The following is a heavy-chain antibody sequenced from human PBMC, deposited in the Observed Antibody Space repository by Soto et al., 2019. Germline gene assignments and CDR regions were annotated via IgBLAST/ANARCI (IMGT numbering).Heavy chain of an antibody. V-gene: IGHV1-3*01. D-gene: IGHD3-9*01. CDR3: ARAKPLDILTGRYYYYGMDV. Sequence: GVSVKVSCKASGYTFTSYDMHWVRQAPGQRLEWMGWINAGNGNTKYSQKFQGRVTITRDTSASTAYMELSSLRSEDTAVYYCARAKPLDILTGRYYYYGMDVWGQGTTVTVSS. CDR1: GYTFTSYD. J-gene: IGHJ6*02. CDR2: INAGNGNT.